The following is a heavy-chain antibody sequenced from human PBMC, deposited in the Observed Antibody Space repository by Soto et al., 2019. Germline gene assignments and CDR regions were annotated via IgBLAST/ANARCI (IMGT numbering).Heavy chain of an antibody. CDR2: INPNSGGT. V-gene: IGHV1-2*04. D-gene: IGHD2-21*01. CDR1: GYTFTGYY. CDR3: ARVLNSYTGRGMDV. Sequence: ASVKVSCKASGYTFTGYYMHWVRQAPGQGLEWMGWINPNSGGTNYAQKFQGWVTMTRDTSISTAYMELSRLRSDDTAVYYCARVLNSYTGRGMDVWGQGTTVTVSS. J-gene: IGHJ6*02.